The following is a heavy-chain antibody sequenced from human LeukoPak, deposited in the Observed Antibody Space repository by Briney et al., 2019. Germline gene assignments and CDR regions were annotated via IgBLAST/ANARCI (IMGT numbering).Heavy chain of an antibody. CDR1: GYTFTSYG. J-gene: IGHJ4*02. Sequence: ASVKVSXKASGYTFTSYGISWVRQAPGQGLEWMGWISAYNGNTNYAQKLQGRVTMTTDTSTSTAYMELRSLRSDDTAVYYCARDRTYDILTGYSDFDYWGQGTLVTVSS. CDR2: ISAYNGNT. CDR3: ARDRTYDILTGYSDFDY. V-gene: IGHV1-18*01. D-gene: IGHD3-9*01.